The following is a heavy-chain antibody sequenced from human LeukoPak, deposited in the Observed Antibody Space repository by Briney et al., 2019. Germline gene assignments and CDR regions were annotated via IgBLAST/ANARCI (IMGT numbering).Heavy chain of an antibody. CDR1: GYTFTGYY. J-gene: IGHJ5*02. CDR2: INPNSGGT. CDR3: ARAPPYCSGGSCPKAFWFDP. D-gene: IGHD2-15*01. V-gene: IGHV1-2*04. Sequence: ASVKVSCKASGYTFTGYYMHWVRQAPGQGLEWMGWINPNSGGTNYAQKVQGWVTMTRDTSISTAYMELSRLRSDDTAVYYCARAPPYCSGGSCPKAFWFDPWGQGTLVTVSS.